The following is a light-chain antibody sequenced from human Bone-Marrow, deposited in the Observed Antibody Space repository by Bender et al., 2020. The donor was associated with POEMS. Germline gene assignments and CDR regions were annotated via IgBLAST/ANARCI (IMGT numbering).Light chain of an antibody. CDR1: SSDVGNYNL. CDR3: SSYTDSSTWV. CDR2: EAT. V-gene: IGLV2-23*01. Sequence: QSALTQPASVSGSPGQSITISCTGTSSDVGNYNLVSWYQQHPGKAPQLLIFEATKRPSGLSNRFSGSKSDNTASLTISGLQAEDEADYYCSSYTDSSTWVFGGGTKLTVL. J-gene: IGLJ3*02.